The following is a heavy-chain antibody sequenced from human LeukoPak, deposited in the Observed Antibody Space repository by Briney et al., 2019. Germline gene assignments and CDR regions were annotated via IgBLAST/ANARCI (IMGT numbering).Heavy chain of an antibody. J-gene: IGHJ4*02. CDR3: TRVTGGSRFDFDY. Sequence: GGSLRLSCAASGFTFSSYSMNWVRQAPGKGLEWVSSISSSSSYIYYADSVKGRFTIPRDNANNSLYLQMNSLRAEDTAVYYCTRVTGGSRFDFDYWGQGTLVTVSS. CDR2: ISSSSSYI. V-gene: IGHV3-21*03. D-gene: IGHD1-26*01. CDR1: GFTFSSYS.